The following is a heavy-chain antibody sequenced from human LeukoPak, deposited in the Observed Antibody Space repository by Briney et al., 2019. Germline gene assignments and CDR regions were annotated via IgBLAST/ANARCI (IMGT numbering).Heavy chain of an antibody. V-gene: IGHV4-59*01. Sequence: SETLSLTWTVSGGSISSYYWSWIRQPPGKGLEWIGYIYYSGSTNYNPSLKSRVTISVDTSKNQFSLKLSSVTAADTAVYYCARDLNSGSLFDYWGQGTLVTVSS. CDR3: ARDLNSGSLFDY. CDR2: IYYSGST. D-gene: IGHD1-26*01. CDR1: GGSISSYY. J-gene: IGHJ4*02.